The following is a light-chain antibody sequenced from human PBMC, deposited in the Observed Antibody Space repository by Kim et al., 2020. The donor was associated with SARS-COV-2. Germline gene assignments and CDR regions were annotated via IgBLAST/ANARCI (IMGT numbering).Light chain of an antibody. J-gene: IGLJ2*01. CDR2: GKN. CDR1: SLRSYY. CDR3: NSRDSSGNHLEV. Sequence: GPTVRSTCQGDSLRSYYASWYQQKPGQAPVLVIYGKNNRPSGIPDRFSGSSSGNTASLTITGAQAEDEADYYCNSRDSSGNHLEVFGGGTQLTV. V-gene: IGLV3-19*01.